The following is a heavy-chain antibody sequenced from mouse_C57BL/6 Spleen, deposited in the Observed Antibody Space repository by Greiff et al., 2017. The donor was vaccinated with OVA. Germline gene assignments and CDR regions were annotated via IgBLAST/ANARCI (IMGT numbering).Heavy chain of an antibody. D-gene: IGHD1-1*01. V-gene: IGHV1-82*01. CDR1: GYAFSSSW. Sequence: LEESGPELVKPGASVKISCKASGYAFSSSWMNWVKQRPGKGLEWIGRIYPGDGDTNYNGKFKGKATLTADKSSSTAYMQLSSLTSEDSAVYFCARNYGSSPSFDYWGQGTTLTVSS. CDR3: ARNYGSSPSFDY. CDR2: IYPGDGDT. J-gene: IGHJ2*01.